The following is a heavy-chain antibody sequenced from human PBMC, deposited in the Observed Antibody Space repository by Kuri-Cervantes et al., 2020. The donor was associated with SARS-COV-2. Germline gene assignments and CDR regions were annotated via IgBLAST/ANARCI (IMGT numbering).Heavy chain of an antibody. J-gene: IGHJ5*02. D-gene: IGHD2-8*01. CDR2: INHSGST. Sequence: SETLSLTCAVYGGSFSGYYWSWIRQPPGKGLEWIREINHSGSTNYNPSLKSRVTISVDTSKNQFSLKLSSVTAADTAVYYCARALRCTNGVCYRSWFDPWGQGTLVTVSS. V-gene: IGHV4-34*01. CDR3: ARALRCTNGVCYRSWFDP. CDR1: GGSFSGYY.